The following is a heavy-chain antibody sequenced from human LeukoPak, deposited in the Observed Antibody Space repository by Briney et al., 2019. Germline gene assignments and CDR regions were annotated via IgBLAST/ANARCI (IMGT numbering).Heavy chain of an antibody. CDR2: INPDDGST. Sequence: GGSLRLSCTASGFTFRKYWLHWVRQAPGKGLVWVSRINPDDGSTSYADSVKGRFTISRDSAKSTLYLQMNSLRAEDTAVYYCASLGVVLIGDFLDIWGQGTMVTVSS. V-gene: IGHV3-74*01. CDR3: ASLGVVLIGDFLDI. D-gene: IGHD3-3*01. J-gene: IGHJ3*02. CDR1: GFTFRKYW.